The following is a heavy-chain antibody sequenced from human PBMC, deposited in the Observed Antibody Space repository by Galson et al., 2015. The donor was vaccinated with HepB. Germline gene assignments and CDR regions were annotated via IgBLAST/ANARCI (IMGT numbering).Heavy chain of an antibody. J-gene: IGHJ6*02. CDR3: ARAIVVVPAASHYYYYGMDV. V-gene: IGHV1-69*02. D-gene: IGHD2-2*01. CDR1: GGTFSGYT. Sequence: SVKVSCKASGGTFSGYTISWVRQAPGQGLEWMGRIIPILGIANYAQKFQGRVTITADKSTSTAYMELSSLRSEDTAAYYCARAIVVVPAASHYYYYGMDVWGQGTTVTVSS. CDR2: IIPILGIA.